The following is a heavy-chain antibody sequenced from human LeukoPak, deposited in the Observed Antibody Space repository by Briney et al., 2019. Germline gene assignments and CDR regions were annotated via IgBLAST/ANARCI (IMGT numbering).Heavy chain of an antibody. Sequence: PGGSLRLSCAASGFTFSSYAMSWVRQAPGKELEWVSGVTGSGNTRYYADSVKGRFTISRDNSKNTLYLQMDSLRAEDTAVYYCAKAIRNLGWYFDLWGRGTLVTVSS. CDR3: AKAIRNLGWYFDL. CDR2: VTGSGNTR. V-gene: IGHV3-23*01. D-gene: IGHD3-3*01. CDR1: GFTFSSYA. J-gene: IGHJ2*01.